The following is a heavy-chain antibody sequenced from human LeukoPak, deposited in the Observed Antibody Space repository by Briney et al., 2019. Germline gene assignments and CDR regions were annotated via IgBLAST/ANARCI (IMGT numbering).Heavy chain of an antibody. CDR2: IRFDGSRQ. J-gene: IGHJ4*02. Sequence: PGGSLRLSCAASGFTFSNFAMQWVCQAPGKGLEWGAVIRFDGSRQHQAESLEGRFTISRDNSPNTVSLPLTSLRTEDTALNYCVREQPRDGWPAFDYWGQGTLVTVSS. CDR1: GFTFSNFA. D-gene: IGHD5-24*01. V-gene: IGHV3-30*07. CDR3: VREQPRDGWPAFDY.